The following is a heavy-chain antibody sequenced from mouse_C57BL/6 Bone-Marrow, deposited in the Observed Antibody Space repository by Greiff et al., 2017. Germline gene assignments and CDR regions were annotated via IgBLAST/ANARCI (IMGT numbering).Heavy chain of an antibody. J-gene: IGHJ2*01. CDR3: ARGRSTYDYDGYYFDY. Sequence: VQLQQPGAELVKPGASVKMSCKASGYTFTSYWIPWVKQRPGQGLEWIGDIYPGSGSTNYNEKFKSKATMTVDTASSTAYMQLSSLTSEDSAVYYCARGRSTYDYDGYYFDYWGQGTTLTVSS. D-gene: IGHD2-4*01. CDR2: IYPGSGST. V-gene: IGHV1-55*01. CDR1: GYTFTSYW.